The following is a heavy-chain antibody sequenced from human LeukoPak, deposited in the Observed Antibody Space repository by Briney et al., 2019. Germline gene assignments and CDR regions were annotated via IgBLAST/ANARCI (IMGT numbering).Heavy chain of an antibody. CDR3: ARDPYSGSYGNDYYYYMDV. J-gene: IGHJ6*03. CDR2: ISSSSSYI. V-gene: IGHV3-21*01. Sequence: PGGSLRLSCAASGFTFSSYSMNWVRQAPGKGLEWVSSISSSSSYIYYADSVKGRFTISRDNARKSLYLQMNSLRAEDTAVYYCARDPYSGSYGNDYYYYMDVWGKGTTVTISS. CDR1: GFTFSSYS. D-gene: IGHD1-26*01.